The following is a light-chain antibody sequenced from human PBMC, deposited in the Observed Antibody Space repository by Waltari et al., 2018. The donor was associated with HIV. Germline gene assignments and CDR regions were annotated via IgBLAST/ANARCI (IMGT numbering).Light chain of an antibody. CDR2: DVS. J-gene: IGLJ3*02. CDR1: SSALGEYNI. Sequence: QSALTQPASVSGSPGQSITLSCTGTSSALGEYNIVSWFQHHPTKAPKLIIFDVSYRPSGVSNRFSGSKSGNTASLTISGLQAEDEADYYCSSYTTMYTWVFGGGTKLTVL. CDR3: SSYTTMYTWV. V-gene: IGLV2-14*01.